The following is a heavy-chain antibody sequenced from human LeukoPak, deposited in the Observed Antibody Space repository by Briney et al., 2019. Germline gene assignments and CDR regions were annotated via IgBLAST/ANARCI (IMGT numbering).Heavy chain of an antibody. CDR3: AIFTERENYHYTANL. CDR2: INSGGIST. V-gene: IGHV3-74*01. CDR1: GFTFSSYW. J-gene: IGHJ4*02. D-gene: IGHD3-16*02. Sequence: PGGPLRLSCAASGFTFSSYWMQWRRQAPGKGLVWVSSINSGGISTNYADSVKSRFTISRDNAKNTLYLHMNSLRAEDTAVYNGAIFTERENYHYTANLWGQGTLVIVS.